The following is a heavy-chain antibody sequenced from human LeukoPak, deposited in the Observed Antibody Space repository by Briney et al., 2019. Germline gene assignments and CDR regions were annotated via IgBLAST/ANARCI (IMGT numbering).Heavy chain of an antibody. J-gene: IGHJ4*02. D-gene: IGHD3-10*01. Sequence: GGSLRLSCAASGFNFNTYTMHWVRQAPDRGLEWVAVISNDGSNNFYVASVKGRFTIPRDNSKNTRYLQMNRLRAEDTAVYYCARGGALLWFGASFDYWGQGTLVTVSS. CDR2: ISNDGSNN. CDR1: GFNFNTYT. V-gene: IGHV3-30-3*01. CDR3: ARGGALLWFGASFDY.